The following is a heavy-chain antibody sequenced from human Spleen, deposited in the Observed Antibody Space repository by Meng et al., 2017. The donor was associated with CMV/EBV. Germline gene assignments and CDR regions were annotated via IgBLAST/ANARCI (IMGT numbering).Heavy chain of an antibody. D-gene: IGHD1-26*01. J-gene: IGHJ4*02. V-gene: IGHV4-4*07. CDR2: IYTSGST. Sequence: QGPLQESGPGLVKPSETLSLPCTVSGGPISSYYWSWIRQPAGKGLEWIGRIYTSGSTNYNPSLKSRVTMSVDTSKNQFSLKLSSVTAADTAVYYCARGPWGGSYSALPFDYWGQGTLVTVSS. CDR1: GGPISSYY. CDR3: ARGPWGGSYSALPFDY.